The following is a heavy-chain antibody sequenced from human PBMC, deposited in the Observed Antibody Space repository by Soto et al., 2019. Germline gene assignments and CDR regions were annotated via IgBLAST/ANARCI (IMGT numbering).Heavy chain of an antibody. CDR3: AASYGSGYRAFDY. CDR2: INPIVSMS. J-gene: IGHJ4*02. D-gene: IGHD3-10*01. Sequence: QVQLVQSGTEVKKPGSSVKVSCKASGDTFSFYTINWVRQAPGLGLEWVGRINPIVSMSNYAQKFHGRVSMTADKSTSTAHMELRSLRSDDTAMYFCAASYGSGYRAFDYWGQGALVIVSS. V-gene: IGHV1-69*02. CDR1: GDTFSFYT.